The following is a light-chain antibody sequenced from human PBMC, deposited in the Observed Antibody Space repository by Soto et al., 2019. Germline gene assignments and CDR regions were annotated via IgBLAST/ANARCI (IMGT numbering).Light chain of an antibody. J-gene: IGKJ2*01. CDR3: QQYGSSPPRYT. Sequence: EIVLTQSPGTLSLSPGERATLTCRASQSVSSSYLAWYQQKPGQAPRLLIYGASSRATVIPDRFSGSGSGTGFTLTISRLEPEDFAVYYCQQYGSSPPRYTFGQGTKLEIK. CDR1: QSVSSSY. CDR2: GAS. V-gene: IGKV3-20*01.